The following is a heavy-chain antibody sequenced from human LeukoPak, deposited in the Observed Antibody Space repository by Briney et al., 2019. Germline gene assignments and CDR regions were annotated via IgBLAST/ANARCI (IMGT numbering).Heavy chain of an antibody. Sequence: GGSLRLSCAASGFTFSDYAMTWVRQAPGKGLEGVAPISGSGLMTYYADSVKGRFTFSGDNSKNTLYLQMSSLTAADTAVYYCAKDRSIGTYYTFDHWGQGTLVTVSS. J-gene: IGHJ4*02. CDR3: AKDRSIGTYYTFDH. CDR1: GFTFSDYA. D-gene: IGHD1-26*01. V-gene: IGHV3-23*01. CDR2: ISGSGLMT.